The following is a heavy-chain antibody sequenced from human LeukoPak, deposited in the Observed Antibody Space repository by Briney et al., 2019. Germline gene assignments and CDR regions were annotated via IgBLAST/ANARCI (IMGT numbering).Heavy chain of an antibody. Sequence: SVKVSCKASGGTFSSYAISWVRQAPGQGLEWMGGIIPIFGTANYAQKFQGRVTITTDESTSTAYMELSSLRSEDTAVYYCARVVRDYYGSGSYYSDAFDIWGQGTMVTVSS. D-gene: IGHD3-10*01. CDR1: GGTFSSYA. V-gene: IGHV1-69*05. CDR2: IIPIFGTA. J-gene: IGHJ3*02. CDR3: ARVVRDYYGSGSYYSDAFDI.